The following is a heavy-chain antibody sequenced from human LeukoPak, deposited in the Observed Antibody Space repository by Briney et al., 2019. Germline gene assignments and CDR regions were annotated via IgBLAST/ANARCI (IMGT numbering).Heavy chain of an antibody. CDR2: IKQDGSEK. J-gene: IGHJ6*04. D-gene: IGHD1-7*01. V-gene: IGHV3-7*01. Sequence: GGSLRLSCAASGFTFSSYWMSWVRQAPGKGLEWVANIKQDGSEKYYVDSVKGRFTISRDNAKNSLYLQMNSLRAEDTAVYYCAREELYYYYYYGMDVWGEGTTVTVSS. CDR1: GFTFSSYW. CDR3: AREELYYYYYYGMDV.